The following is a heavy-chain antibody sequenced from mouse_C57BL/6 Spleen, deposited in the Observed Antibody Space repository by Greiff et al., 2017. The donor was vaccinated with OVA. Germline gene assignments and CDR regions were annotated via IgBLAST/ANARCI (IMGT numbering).Heavy chain of an antibody. Sequence: EVKLVESGGGLVQPGGSMKLSCVASGFTFSNYWMNWVRQSPEKGLEWVAQIRLKSDNYATHYAESVKGRFTISRDDSKSSVYLQMNNLRAEDTGIYYCSGWLLVGIAYWGQGTLVTVSA. CDR3: SGWLLVGIAY. D-gene: IGHD2-3*01. V-gene: IGHV6-3*01. J-gene: IGHJ3*01. CDR2: IRLKSDNYAT. CDR1: GFTFSNYW.